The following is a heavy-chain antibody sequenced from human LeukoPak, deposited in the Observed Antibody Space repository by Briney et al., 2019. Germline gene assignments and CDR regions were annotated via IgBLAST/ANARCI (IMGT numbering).Heavy chain of an antibody. J-gene: IGHJ5*02. CDR2: MNPNSGNT. V-gene: IGHV1-8*03. Sequence: ASVKVSCKASGYTFTSYDINWVRQATGQGLEWMGWMNPNSGNTGYAQKFQGRVTITRNTSISTAYMELSSLRSEDTAVYYCARGLIYCSSTSCYRYWFDPWGRGTLVTVSS. D-gene: IGHD2-2*01. CDR1: GYTFTSYD. CDR3: ARGLIYCSSTSCYRYWFDP.